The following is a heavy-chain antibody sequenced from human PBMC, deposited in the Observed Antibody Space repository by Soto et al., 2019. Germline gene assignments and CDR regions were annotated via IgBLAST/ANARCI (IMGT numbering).Heavy chain of an antibody. CDR3: ARTSAAGKYYYGMDV. V-gene: IGHV5-51*01. J-gene: IGHJ6*02. CDR1: GFNFPPFC. Sequence: GESLKISCKHSGFNFPPFCIAWVRQMPGKGLGWMGTIYPDDSDTRYSPSFQGQVTISADKSISTSYLQWSSLKASDTAMYYCARTSAAGKYYYGMDVWGQGTTVTVSS. D-gene: IGHD6-13*01. CDR2: IYPDDSDT.